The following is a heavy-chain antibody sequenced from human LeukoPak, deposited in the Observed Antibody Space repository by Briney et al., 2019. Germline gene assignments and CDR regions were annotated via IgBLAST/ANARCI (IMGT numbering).Heavy chain of an antibody. V-gene: IGHV1-3*01. CDR2: INAGNGNT. CDR3: ARDLRYSSSSNPSYYFDY. CDR1: GYTFTSYA. D-gene: IGHD6-13*01. Sequence: ASVKVSCKASGYTFTSYAMHWVRQAPGQRLEWMGWINAGNGNTKYSQEFQGRVTITRDTSASTAYMELSSLRSEDTAVYYCARDLRYSSSSNPSYYFDYWGQGTLVTVSS. J-gene: IGHJ4*02.